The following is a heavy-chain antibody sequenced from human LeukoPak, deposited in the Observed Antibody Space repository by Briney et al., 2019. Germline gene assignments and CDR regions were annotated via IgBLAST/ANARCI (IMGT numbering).Heavy chain of an antibody. D-gene: IGHD6-19*01. J-gene: IGHJ4*02. CDR3: ARGAGWVIDH. Sequence: PRGSLRLSCAASGFTFSSYEMNWVRQAPGKGLEWVSYISSSGSTIYYADSVKGRFTISRDNAKNSLYLEMNSLRAEDTAVYYCARGAGWVIDHWGQGTLVTVSS. CDR2: ISSSGSTI. V-gene: IGHV3-48*03. CDR1: GFTFSSYE.